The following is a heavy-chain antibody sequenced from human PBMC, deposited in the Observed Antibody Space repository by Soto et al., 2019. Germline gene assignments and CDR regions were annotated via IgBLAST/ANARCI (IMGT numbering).Heavy chain of an antibody. CDR3: ANWSYNWNYGY. J-gene: IGHJ4*02. D-gene: IGHD1-7*01. CDR2: IIPIFGTA. V-gene: IGHV1-69*01. Sequence: QVQLVQAGAEVKKPGSSVKVSCKASGGTFSSYAISWVRQAPGHGLEWMGGIIPIFGTANSAQTFQGRVTIPADEPTRTAYMKLSSLRSEDMAGYYCANWSYNWNYGYWGRGTLVTFAS. CDR1: GGTFSSYA.